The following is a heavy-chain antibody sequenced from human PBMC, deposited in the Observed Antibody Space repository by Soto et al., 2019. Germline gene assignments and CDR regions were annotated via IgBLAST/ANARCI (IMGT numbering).Heavy chain of an antibody. Sequence: SVTLSRPGSLSRSSITSADYYWRLIRHHPGKGLEWIGYIYYSGSTYYNPSLKSRVTISVDTSKNQFSLKLSSVTAADTAVYYCARDLIYGGGDDGSDAFDIWGQGTMVT. V-gene: IGHV4-31*03. CDR2: IYYSGST. J-gene: IGHJ3*02. D-gene: IGHD2-21*02. CDR1: RSSITSADYY. CDR3: ARDLIYGGGDDGSDAFDI.